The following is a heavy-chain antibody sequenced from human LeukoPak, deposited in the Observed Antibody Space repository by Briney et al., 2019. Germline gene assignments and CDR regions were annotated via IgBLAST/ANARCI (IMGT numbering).Heavy chain of an antibody. V-gene: IGHV1-18*01. CDR1: GYTFTSYG. J-gene: IGHJ5*02. CDR3: ARRPIVGATDWFDP. Sequence: ASVKVSCKASGYTFTSYGFIWVRQAPGQGLEWMGWISGYNGNTNYAQKLQGRVTMTTDTSTSTAYMELRSLRSDDTAVYYCARRPIVGATDWFDPWGQGTLVTVSS. CDR2: ISGYNGNT. D-gene: IGHD1-26*01.